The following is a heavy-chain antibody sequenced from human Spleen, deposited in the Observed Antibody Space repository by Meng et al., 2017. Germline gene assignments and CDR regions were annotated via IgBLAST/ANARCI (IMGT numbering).Heavy chain of an antibody. V-gene: IGHV4-30-2*01. D-gene: IGHD3-22*01. CDR2: IYHSGSI. CDR3: ASAPYFYDSGGFYYLRWFDP. J-gene: IGHJ5*02. Sequence: QLQLQESGSGLVKPSGRVSLTCGVSGVSISSGAYSWSWIRQPPGTGLEWIGYIYHSGSIYYNPSLKSRVTMSIDRSKNQFSLMMTSVTAADTAVYYCASAPYFYDSGGFYYLRWFDPWGQGTLVTVSS. CDR1: GVSISSGAYS.